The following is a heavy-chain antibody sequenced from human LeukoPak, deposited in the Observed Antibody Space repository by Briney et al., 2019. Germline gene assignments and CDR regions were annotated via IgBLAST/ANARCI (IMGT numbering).Heavy chain of an antibody. J-gene: IGHJ6*03. Sequence: PSETPSLTCTVSGGSVSSYYWSWIRQPPGKGLEWIGYIHYSGSTNYNPSLKSRVTISVDTSKNQFSLKLSSVTAADTAAYYCAGGYNYSYYYYMDVWGKGTTVTVSS. CDR3: AGGYNYSYYYYMDV. CDR1: GGSVSSYY. D-gene: IGHD1-1*01. CDR2: IHYSGST. V-gene: IGHV4-59*02.